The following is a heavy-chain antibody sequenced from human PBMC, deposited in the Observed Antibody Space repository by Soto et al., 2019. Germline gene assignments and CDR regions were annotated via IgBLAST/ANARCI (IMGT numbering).Heavy chain of an antibody. Sequence: GASVKVSCKASGGTFSSYAISWVRQAPGQGLEWMGGIIPIFGTANYAQKCQGRVTITADKSTSTAYMGLSSLRSEDTAVYYCAREGAHEGSGYHRQFDYWGQGTLVTVSS. CDR3: AREGAHEGSGYHRQFDY. J-gene: IGHJ4*02. D-gene: IGHD3-3*01. V-gene: IGHV1-69*06. CDR2: IIPIFGTA. CDR1: GGTFSSYA.